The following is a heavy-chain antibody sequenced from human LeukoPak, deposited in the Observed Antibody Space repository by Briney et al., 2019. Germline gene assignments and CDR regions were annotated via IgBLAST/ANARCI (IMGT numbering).Heavy chain of an antibody. J-gene: IGHJ4*02. D-gene: IGHD3-10*01. V-gene: IGHV4-34*01. CDR1: GGSFSGYY. CDR2: INHSGGT. CDR3: ARDYGSRPLDY. Sequence: SETLSLTCAVYGGSFSGYYWSWIRQRPGKGLEWIGEINHSGGTNYNPSLKSRVTISVDTSKNQFSLKLSSVTAADTAVYYCARDYGSRPLDYWGQGTLVTVSS.